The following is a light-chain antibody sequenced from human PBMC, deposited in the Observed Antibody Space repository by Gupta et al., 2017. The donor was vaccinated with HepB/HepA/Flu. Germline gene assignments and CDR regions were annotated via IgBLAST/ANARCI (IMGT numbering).Light chain of an antibody. CDR3: MQRIAPPVT. CDR1: QSLLKNNGRTY. V-gene: IGKV2-28*01. Sequence: DIVMTQSPFSLPVTPGESASISCRSSQSLLKNNGRTYLDWYLQKPGQSPQLLIYGGSNRASGVPDRFSGSASGTDFTLKISVVDAADVGIYYCMQRIAPPVTFGQGTRLEI. CDR2: GGS. J-gene: IGKJ5*01.